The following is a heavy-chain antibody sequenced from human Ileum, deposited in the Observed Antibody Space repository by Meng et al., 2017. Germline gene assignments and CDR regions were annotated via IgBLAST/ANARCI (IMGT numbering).Heavy chain of an antibody. CDR1: GGSISSGGYY. J-gene: IGHJ5*02. Sequence: QVQLQESGPGLVKPSQTLSLTCTVSGGSISSGGYYWSWIRQHPGKGLEWIGYIYYSGTTYYNPSLKSRVTISVDTSKNQFSLKVNAVIAADTAVYYCAAQHTSSGGGYGWFDPWGQGSLVTVSS. CDR3: AAQHTSSGGGYGWFDP. D-gene: IGHD6-13*01. CDR2: IYYSGTT. V-gene: IGHV4-31*03.